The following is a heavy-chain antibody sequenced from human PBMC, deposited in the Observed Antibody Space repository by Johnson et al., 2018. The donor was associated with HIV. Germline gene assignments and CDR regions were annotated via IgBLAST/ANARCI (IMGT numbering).Heavy chain of an antibody. J-gene: IGHJ3*02. Sequence: EVQLVESGGGVVRPGGSLRLSCAASGFTFIDYDMSWVRQAPGKGLEWVSGINWNGGSTGYADSVKGRFTISRDNAKNSLYLQMNSLRAEDTALYYCARVGDYYDYVWGAFDIWGQGTMVTVSS. V-gene: IGHV3-20*04. D-gene: IGHD3-16*01. CDR2: INWNGGST. CDR3: ARVGDYYDYVWGAFDI. CDR1: GFTFIDYD.